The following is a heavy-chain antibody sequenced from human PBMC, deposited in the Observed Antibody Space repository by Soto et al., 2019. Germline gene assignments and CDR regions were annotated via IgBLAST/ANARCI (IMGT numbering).Heavy chain of an antibody. CDR2: INHSGST. D-gene: IGHD6-19*01. CDR3: ARCSSGWYNWFDP. V-gene: IGHV4-34*01. J-gene: IGHJ5*02. CDR1: GGSFSVYY. Sequence: SETLSLTCAVYGGSFSVYYWSWIRHPPGKGLEWIGEINHSGSTNYNPSLKSRVTISVDTSKNQFSLKLSSVTAADTAVYYCARCSSGWYNWFDPWGQGTLVTVSS.